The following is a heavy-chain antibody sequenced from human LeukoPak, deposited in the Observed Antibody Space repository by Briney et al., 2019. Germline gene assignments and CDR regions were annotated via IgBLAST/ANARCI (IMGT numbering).Heavy chain of an antibody. J-gene: IGHJ4*02. CDR3: AGGTGFIIKD. V-gene: IGHV3-7*03. Sequence: GGSLRLSCAASGFTFSLYWMNWVRRAPGKGLEWVANIKQDGSEKNYVDSVKGRFTISRDNAKNSLYLQMNNLRVEDTAMYYCAGGTGFIIKDWGQGTLVTVST. CDR1: GFTFSLYW. D-gene: IGHD3-9*01. CDR2: IKQDGSEK.